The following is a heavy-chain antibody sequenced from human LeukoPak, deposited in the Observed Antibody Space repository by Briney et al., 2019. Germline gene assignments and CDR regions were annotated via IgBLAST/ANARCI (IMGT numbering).Heavy chain of an antibody. J-gene: IGHJ6*02. V-gene: IGHV4-30-2*05. CDR2: IYHSGST. D-gene: IGHD1-1*01. CDR3: ARVPYYYGMDV. Sequence: SQTLSLTCAVSGGSISSGGYSWSWIRQPPGKGLEWIGYIYHSGSTYYNPSLKSRVTISVDTSKNQFSLKLSSVTAADTAVYYCARVPYYYGMDVWGQGTTVTVSS. CDR1: GGSISSGGYS.